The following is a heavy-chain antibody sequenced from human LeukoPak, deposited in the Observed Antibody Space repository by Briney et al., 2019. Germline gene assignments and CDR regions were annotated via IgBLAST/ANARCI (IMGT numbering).Heavy chain of an antibody. CDR1: GFTFSDYY. D-gene: IGHD2/OR15-2a*01. V-gene: IGHV3-74*01. CDR2: INSDGSLT. Sequence: HPGGSLRLSCAASGFTFSDYYMSWIRQAPGKGLVWVSRINSDGSLTNYADSVKGRFTISRDNSKNTLYLQMNSLRAEDTAVYYRAKERSFGTWLGDYWGQGTLVTVSS. CDR3: AKERSFGTWLGDY. J-gene: IGHJ4*02.